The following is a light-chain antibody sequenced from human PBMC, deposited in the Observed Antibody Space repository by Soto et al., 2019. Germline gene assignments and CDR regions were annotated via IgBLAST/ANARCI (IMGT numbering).Light chain of an antibody. CDR1: QDISNR. CDR2: SAS. J-gene: IGKJ1*01. CDR3: QQHAAYPRD. V-gene: IGKV1-17*03. Sequence: DIQVTQSPSAMSAAVGDRVTITCRTSQDISNRLGWFQQRPGKAPKRLISSASTLETGVPSRFRGTGSGTEFTLTISSLQPEDFATYYCQQHAAYPRDFGQGTKVDIK.